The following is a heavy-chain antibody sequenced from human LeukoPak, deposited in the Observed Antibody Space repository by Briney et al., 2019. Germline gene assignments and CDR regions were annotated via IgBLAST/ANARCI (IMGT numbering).Heavy chain of an antibody. D-gene: IGHD3-16*01. CDR2: ISSSSSTI. J-gene: IGHJ4*02. CDR3: ASAHGGSHY. CDR1: GFTFSSYS. Sequence: GGSLRLSCAASGFTFSSYSMNWVRQAPGKGLEWVSYISSSSSTIYYADSVKGRFTISRDNAKNSPYLQMNSLRAEDTAVCYCASAHGGSHYWGQGTLVTVSS. V-gene: IGHV3-48*01.